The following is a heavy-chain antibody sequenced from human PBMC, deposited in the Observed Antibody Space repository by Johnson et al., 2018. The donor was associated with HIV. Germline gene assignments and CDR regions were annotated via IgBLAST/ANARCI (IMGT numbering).Heavy chain of an antibody. D-gene: IGHD4-17*01. CDR3: AKGGMTTVTSGAFDF. J-gene: IGHJ3*01. CDR2: ISGSGGST. CDR1: GFTFSNYA. V-gene: IGHV3-23*04. Sequence: VQLVESGGGLVQPGGSLRLSCAASGFTFSNYAMGWVRQAPRKGLEWVSVISGSGGSTYYADSVKGRFTISRDNSKNTLYLQRNSLGAEDTAVYYCAKGGMTTVTSGAFDFWGQGTMVTISS.